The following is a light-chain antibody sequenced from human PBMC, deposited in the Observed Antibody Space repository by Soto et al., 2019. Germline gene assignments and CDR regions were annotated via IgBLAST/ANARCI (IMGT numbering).Light chain of an antibody. CDR3: CSYASSNTPYYV. CDR1: SSDVGGYNY. CDR2: EGS. Sequence: QSALTQPPSASGSPGQSVTISCTGTSSDVGGYNYVSWYQQHPGKAPKLMIYEGSKRPSGVSNRFSGSKSGNTASLTISGLQAEDEADYYCCSYASSNTPYYVFGTGTKLTVL. J-gene: IGLJ1*01. V-gene: IGLV2-23*01.